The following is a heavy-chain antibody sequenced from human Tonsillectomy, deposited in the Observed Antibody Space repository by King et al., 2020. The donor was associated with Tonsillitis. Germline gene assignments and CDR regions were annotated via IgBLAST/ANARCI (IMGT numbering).Heavy chain of an antibody. J-gene: IGHJ2*01. CDR1: GGSISSYY. CDR3: ARGGYYYPYWYFDF. Sequence: QLQESGPGLVKPSETLSLTCSVSGGSISSYYWSWIRQPPGKGLEWIGYIYYRGSTDYNPSLKSRVTISVATSKNQFSLKLSSVTAADTAVYYCARGGYYYPYWYFDFWGRGTLVTVSS. CDR2: IYYRGST. V-gene: IGHV4-59*08. D-gene: IGHD3-22*01.